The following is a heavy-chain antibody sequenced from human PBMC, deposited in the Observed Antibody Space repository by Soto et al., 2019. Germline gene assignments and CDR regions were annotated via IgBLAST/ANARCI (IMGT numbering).Heavy chain of an antibody. D-gene: IGHD6-19*01. CDR3: ATPPSSGWYKGNWFDP. V-gene: IGHV3-23*01. Sequence: GGSLRLSCAASGFTFSSYAMSWVRQAPGKGLEWVSAISGSGGSTYYADSVKGRFTISRDNSKNTLYLQMNSLRAEDTAVYYCATPPSSGWYKGNWFDPWGQGTLVTVSS. CDR1: GFTFSSYA. CDR2: ISGSGGST. J-gene: IGHJ5*02.